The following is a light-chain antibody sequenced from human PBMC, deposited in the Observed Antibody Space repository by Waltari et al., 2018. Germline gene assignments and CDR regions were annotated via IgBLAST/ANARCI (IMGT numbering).Light chain of an antibody. J-gene: IGLJ2*01. CDR2: DAI. CDR1: NNDIGDSKF. Sequence: QSALTQPRSVSGSPGQSVTISCTGTNNDIGDSKFVSWYQHSPGKAPKLIIYDAIQRPSGVPHRFSGSKSGNTASLVISGLQAEDEGTYFCCSTAGESNSVLFGGGSDLTVL. V-gene: IGLV2-11*01. CDR3: CSTAGESNSVL.